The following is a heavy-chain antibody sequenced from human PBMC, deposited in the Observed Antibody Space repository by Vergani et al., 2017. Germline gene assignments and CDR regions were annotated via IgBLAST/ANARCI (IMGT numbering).Heavy chain of an antibody. Sequence: QVQLQESGPGLVKPSETLSLTCTVSGGSISSYYWSWIRQPPGKGLEWIGYIYYSGSTNYNPSLKSRVTISVDTSKNQFSLKLSSVTAADTAVYYCARGGGDHYYYGMDVWGQGTTVIVSS. CDR1: GGSISSYY. J-gene: IGHJ6*02. V-gene: IGHV4-59*01. CDR2: IYYSGST. D-gene: IGHD4-17*01. CDR3: ARGGGDHYYYGMDV.